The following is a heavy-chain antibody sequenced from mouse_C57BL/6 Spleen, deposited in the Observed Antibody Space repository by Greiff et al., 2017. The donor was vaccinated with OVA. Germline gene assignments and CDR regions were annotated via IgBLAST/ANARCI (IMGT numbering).Heavy chain of an antibody. CDR2: IYPGGGYT. Sequence: VKLVESGAELVRPGTSVKMSCKASGYTFTNYWIGWAKQRPGHGLEWIGDIYPGGGYTNYNEKFKGKATLTADKSSSTAYMQFSSLTSEDSAIYYCARYADYYGSSQRGYFDVWGTGTTVTVSS. CDR1: GYTFTNYW. J-gene: IGHJ1*03. D-gene: IGHD1-1*01. V-gene: IGHV1-63*01. CDR3: ARYADYYGSSQRGYFDV.